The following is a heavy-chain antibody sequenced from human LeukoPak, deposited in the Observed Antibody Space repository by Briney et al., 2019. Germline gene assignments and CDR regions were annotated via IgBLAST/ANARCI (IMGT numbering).Heavy chain of an antibody. CDR2: IYYSGST. Sequence: PSETLSLTCTVSGGSISSYYWSWIRQPPGKGLEWDGYIYYSGSTNYNPSLKGRVTISVETSKNEFSLKLRSVTAADTAVYYCARVTGYRIEDYFDYWGQGTLVTVSS. J-gene: IGHJ4*02. D-gene: IGHD6-13*01. CDR3: ARVTGYRIEDYFDY. CDR1: GGSISSYY. V-gene: IGHV4-59*01.